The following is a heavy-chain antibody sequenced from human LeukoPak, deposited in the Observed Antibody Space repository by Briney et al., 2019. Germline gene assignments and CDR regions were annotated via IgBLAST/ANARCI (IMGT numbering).Heavy chain of an antibody. J-gene: IGHJ4*02. Sequence: GGSLRLSCAASGFTFSSYSMNWVRQAPGKGLEWVSSISSNSSYIYYADSVKGRFTISRDNAKNSLYLQMNSLRAEDAAVYYCARDCYPSGSGSYCYWGQGTLVTVSS. CDR1: GFTFSSYS. CDR2: ISSNSSYI. V-gene: IGHV3-21*01. CDR3: ARDCYPSGSGSYCY. D-gene: IGHD3-10*01.